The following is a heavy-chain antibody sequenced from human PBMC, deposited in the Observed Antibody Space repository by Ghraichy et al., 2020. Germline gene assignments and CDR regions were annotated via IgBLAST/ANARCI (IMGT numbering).Heavy chain of an antibody. CDR3: ARDPRRYCSSTSCIREGYYYGMDG. V-gene: IGHV1-69*04. CDR1: GGTFSSYA. Sequence: SVKVSCKASGGTFSSYAISWVRQAPGQGLEWMGRIIPILGIANYAQKFQGRVTITADKSTSTAYMELSSLRSEDTAVYYCARDPRRYCSSTSCIREGYYYGMDGWGQGTTVTVSS. J-gene: IGHJ6*02. D-gene: IGHD2-2*01. CDR2: IIPILGIA.